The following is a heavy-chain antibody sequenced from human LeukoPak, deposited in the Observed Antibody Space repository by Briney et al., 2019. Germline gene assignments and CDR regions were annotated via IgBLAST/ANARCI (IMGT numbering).Heavy chain of an antibody. V-gene: IGHV4-34*01. D-gene: IGHD2-2*01. CDR3: ARGLLCSVTSCSNWFDP. J-gene: IGHJ5*02. CDR2: INHSGST. Sequence: SETLSLTCAVYGGSFNAYYWNWIRQPPGKGLEWIGEINHSGSTNSNPSLKSRVTISLDTSKNQFSLKLSSVTAADTAVYYCARGLLCSVTSCSNWFDPWGQGTLVTVSS. CDR1: GGSFNAYY.